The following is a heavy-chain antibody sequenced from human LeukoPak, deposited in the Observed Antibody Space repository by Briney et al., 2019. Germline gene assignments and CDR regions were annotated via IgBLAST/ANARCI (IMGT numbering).Heavy chain of an antibody. D-gene: IGHD6-13*01. Sequence: ASVKVSCKASGYTFTSYAMNWVRQAPGQRLEWMGWINTNTGNPTYAQGFTGRFVFSLDTSVSTAYLQISSLKAEDTAVYYCARDPDPIAAAGVDYWGQGTLVTVSS. CDR1: GYTFTSYA. J-gene: IGHJ4*02. V-gene: IGHV7-4-1*02. CDR2: INTNTGNP. CDR3: ARDPDPIAAAGVDY.